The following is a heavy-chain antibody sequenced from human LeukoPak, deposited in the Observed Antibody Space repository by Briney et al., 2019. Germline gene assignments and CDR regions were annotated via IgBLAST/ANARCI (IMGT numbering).Heavy chain of an antibody. D-gene: IGHD3-10*01. Sequence: GGSLRLSCAASGFTFSSYDMHWVRQATGKGLEWVSAIGTAGDTYYPGSVKGRFTISRENAKNSLYLQMNSLRAGDTAVYYCARDGSGGSGSPTYAFDIWGQGTMVTVSS. J-gene: IGHJ3*02. V-gene: IGHV3-13*01. CDR2: IGTAGDT. CDR3: ARDGSGGSGSPTYAFDI. CDR1: GFTFSSYD.